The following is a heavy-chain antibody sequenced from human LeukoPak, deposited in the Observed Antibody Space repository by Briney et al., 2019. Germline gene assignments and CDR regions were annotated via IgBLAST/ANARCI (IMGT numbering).Heavy chain of an antibody. V-gene: IGHV1-18*01. J-gene: IGHJ4*02. Sequence: ASVKVSCKASGYTFTSYGISWVRQAPGQGLEWMGWISAYNGNTNYAQKLQGRVTMTTDTSTSTAYMELRSLRSDDTAVYYCAGDLYYYDSSGYFGYWGQGTLVTVSS. CDR3: AGDLYYYDSSGYFGY. CDR2: ISAYNGNT. CDR1: GYTFTSYG. D-gene: IGHD3-22*01.